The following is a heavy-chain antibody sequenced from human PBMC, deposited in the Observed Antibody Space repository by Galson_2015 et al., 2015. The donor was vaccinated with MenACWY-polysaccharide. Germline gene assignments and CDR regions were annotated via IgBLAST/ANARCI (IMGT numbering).Heavy chain of an antibody. CDR3: ARVSSIEARRLGY. V-gene: IGHV1-8*01. CDR1: GCTFTSYD. D-gene: IGHD6-6*01. CDR2: MNPNSGNT. J-gene: IGHJ4*02. Sequence: QSGAEVTKPGESLKISCMASGCTFTSYDINWVRQATGQGLEWMGWMNPNSGNTGYAQKFQGRVTMTRNTSISTAYMELSSLRSEDTAVYYCARVSSIEARRLGYWGQGTLVTVSS.